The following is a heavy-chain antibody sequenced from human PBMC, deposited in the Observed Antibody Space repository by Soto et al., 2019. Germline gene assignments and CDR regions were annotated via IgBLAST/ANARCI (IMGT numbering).Heavy chain of an antibody. CDR1: GGSMSEFF. CDR2: VYYLGST. V-gene: IGHV4-59*01. CDR3: ARDGYDGSGSPYPAY. Sequence: SETLSLTCSVSGGSMSEFFWSWIRQSPERGLEWIGYVYYLGSTDYNPSLKSRVTISVDTSKRQFSLRLSSVTAADAAIYYCARDGYDGSGSPYPAYWGPGIQVTVSS. D-gene: IGHD3-10*01. J-gene: IGHJ4*02.